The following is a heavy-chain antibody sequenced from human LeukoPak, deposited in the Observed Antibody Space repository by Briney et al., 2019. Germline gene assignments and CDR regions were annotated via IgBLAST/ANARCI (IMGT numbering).Heavy chain of an antibody. V-gene: IGHV4-39*07. J-gene: IGHJ6*03. CDR3: AANTPYSSGWYPQYYYYYYMDV. D-gene: IGHD6-19*01. CDR1: GGSISSSSYY. CDR2: IYYSGST. Sequence: SETLSLTCTVSGGSISSSSYYWGWIRQPPGKGLEWIGSIYYSGSTYYNPSLKSRVTISVVTSKNQFSLKLSSVTAADTAVYYCAANTPYSSGWYPQYYYYYYMDVWGKGTTVTVSS.